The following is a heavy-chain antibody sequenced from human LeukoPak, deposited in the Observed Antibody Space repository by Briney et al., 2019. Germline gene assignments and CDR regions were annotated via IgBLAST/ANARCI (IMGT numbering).Heavy chain of an antibody. V-gene: IGHV4-59*01. D-gene: IGHD6-19*01. CDR3: ARVRYSSGWYDGLDY. J-gene: IGHJ4*02. CDR2: IYYSGST. Sequence: SETLSPTCTVSGGSISSYYWSWIRQPPGKGLEWIGYIYYSGSTNYNPSLKSRVTISVDTSKNQFSLKLSSVTAADTAVYYCARVRYSSGWYDGLDYWGQGTLVTVSS. CDR1: GGSISSYY.